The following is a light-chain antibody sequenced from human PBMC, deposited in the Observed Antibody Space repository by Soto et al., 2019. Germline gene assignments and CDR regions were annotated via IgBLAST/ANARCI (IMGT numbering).Light chain of an antibody. CDR2: GAS. Sequence: EIVMTQSPATLSVSPGERVTLSCRAGHTVSSNLAWYQQHPGQAPRLLIHGASTRATGIPARFSGSGSGTEFTLTIRSLQSEDFAVYYCQQYDSWPLTFGGGTKVEIK. J-gene: IGKJ4*01. V-gene: IGKV3-15*01. CDR3: QQYDSWPLT. CDR1: HTVSSN.